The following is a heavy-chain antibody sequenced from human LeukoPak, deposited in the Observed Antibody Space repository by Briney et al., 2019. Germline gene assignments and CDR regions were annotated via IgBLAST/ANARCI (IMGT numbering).Heavy chain of an antibody. D-gene: IGHD6-13*01. CDR1: GDTLSDLS. V-gene: IGHV1-24*01. Sequence: GASVKVSCKLSGDTLSDLSIHWVQQAPGKGLEWMGGFDPEDGETVYAQKFQGRVTVTEDTSTDTAYMEVTNLRSDDTAVYYCAMGVDRSSWYLFDYWGQGALVTVSS. CDR2: FDPEDGET. J-gene: IGHJ4*02. CDR3: AMGVDRSSWYLFDY.